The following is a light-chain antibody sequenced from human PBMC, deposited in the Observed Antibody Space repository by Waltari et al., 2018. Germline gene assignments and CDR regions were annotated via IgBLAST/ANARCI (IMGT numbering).Light chain of an antibody. V-gene: IGLV1-47*02. CDR2: TND. J-gene: IGLJ2*01. CDR1: SSNIGSNY. Sequence: QSVLTQPPSTSGTPGQRVTIPCSGSSSNIGSNYVYWYQHLPGTAPKLLIDTNDQRPSGVPDRFSGSKSGTSASLAISGLQSDDESDYFCAAWDDTLSAVVFGGGTKLTVL. CDR3: AAWDDTLSAVV.